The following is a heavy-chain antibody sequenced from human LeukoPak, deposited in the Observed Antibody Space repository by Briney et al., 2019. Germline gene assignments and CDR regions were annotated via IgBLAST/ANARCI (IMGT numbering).Heavy chain of an antibody. Sequence: SETLSLTCAVYGGSFSGYYWSWIRQPPGKGLEWIGEINHSGSTNYNPSLKSRVTISVDTSKNQFSLKLSSVTAADTAVYYCARTRRLQSGPHLYWGQGTLVTVSS. J-gene: IGHJ4*02. D-gene: IGHD5-24*01. CDR2: INHSGST. CDR1: GGSFSGYY. CDR3: ARTRRLQSGPHLY. V-gene: IGHV4-34*01.